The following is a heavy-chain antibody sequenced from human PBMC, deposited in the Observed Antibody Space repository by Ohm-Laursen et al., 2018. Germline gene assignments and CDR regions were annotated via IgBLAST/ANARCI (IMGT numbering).Heavy chain of an antibody. D-gene: IGHD6-13*01. V-gene: IGHV2-70*16. CDR1: GFSLSTSGMC. J-gene: IGHJ4*02. Sequence: TQTLTLTYTFSGFSLSTSGMCVSWIRQPPGKALEWLARIDLDDDKFYSTSLKTRLTLSQDPTKNPVVLTVTNMDPVDTPTYYCERIRRYSSWWFYFGYWGRGTLVTVSS. CDR3: ERIRRYSSWWFYFGY. CDR2: IDLDDDK.